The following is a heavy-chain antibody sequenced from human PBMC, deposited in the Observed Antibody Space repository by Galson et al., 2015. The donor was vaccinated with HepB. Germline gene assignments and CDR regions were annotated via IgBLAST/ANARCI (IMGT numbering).Heavy chain of an antibody. CDR3: ATEGVRTAYGMDV. Sequence: SVKVSCKASGGTFGRETVSWVRLAPGQGLEWMGRIVPLLNIPYYSSKFQDRVTISADKSSGTAYLELSSLISDDTAVYYCATEGVRTAYGMDVWGQGTTVIVSS. D-gene: IGHD3-10*01. CDR2: IVPLLNIP. CDR1: GGTFGRET. J-gene: IGHJ6*02. V-gene: IGHV1-69*04.